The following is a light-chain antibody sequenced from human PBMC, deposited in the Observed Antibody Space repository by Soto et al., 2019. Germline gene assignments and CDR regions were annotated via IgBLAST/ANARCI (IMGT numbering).Light chain of an antibody. Sequence: EIVMTQSPATLSVSPGERATFSCRASQSVNTNLAWYQLNPGQAPRLLVYGASIRATGIPARFSGSGSGTEYSLTLISLQAEVFGGYFCQQYDQLCTFGHGTKVECK. V-gene: IGKV3-15*01. CDR2: GAS. J-gene: IGKJ1*01. CDR1: QSVNTN. CDR3: QQYDQLCT.